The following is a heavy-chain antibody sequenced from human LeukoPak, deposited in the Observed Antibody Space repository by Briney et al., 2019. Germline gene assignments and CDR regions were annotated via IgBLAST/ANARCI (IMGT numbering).Heavy chain of an antibody. CDR1: GGTFSSYA. J-gene: IGHJ4*02. V-gene: IGHV1-69*01. CDR2: IIPIFGTA. Sequence: ASVKVSCKASGGTFSSYAISWVRQAPGQGLEWMGGIIPIFGTANYAQKFQGRVTITADESTSTAYMELSSLRSEDTAVYYCVPNRPLRFLGVSLDYWGQGTLVTVSS. D-gene: IGHD3-3*01. CDR3: VPNRPLRFLGVSLDY.